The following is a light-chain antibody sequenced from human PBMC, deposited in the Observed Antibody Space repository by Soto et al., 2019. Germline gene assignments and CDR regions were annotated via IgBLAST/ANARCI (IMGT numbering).Light chain of an antibody. V-gene: IGKV4-1*01. CDR2: WAS. CDR3: QQYYSTPLT. J-gene: IGKJ1*01. CDR1: QSVLYSSNNKNY. Sequence: LVMTQSPDSLAVSLGERATINCKSSQSVLYSSNNKNYLAWYQQKPGQPPKLLIYWASTRESGVPDRFSGSGSGTDFTLTISSLQAEDVAVYYCQQYYSTPLTFGQGTKVDI.